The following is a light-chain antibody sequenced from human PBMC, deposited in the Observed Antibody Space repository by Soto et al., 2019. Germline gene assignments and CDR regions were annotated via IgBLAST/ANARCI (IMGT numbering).Light chain of an antibody. CDR3: CSYAGSYTYV. Sequence: QSALTQPRSVSGSPGQSVTISCTGTSSDVGGYNYVSWYQQHPGKAPKLMIYDVSKRPSGVPDRFSGSKSGNTASLTISGLQAEYGAHYYCCSYAGSYTYVFGPGTKLTVL. V-gene: IGLV2-11*01. CDR1: SSDVGGYNY. J-gene: IGLJ1*01. CDR2: DVS.